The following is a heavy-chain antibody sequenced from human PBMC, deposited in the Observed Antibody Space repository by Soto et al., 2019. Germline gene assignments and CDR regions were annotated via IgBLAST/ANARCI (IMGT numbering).Heavy chain of an antibody. V-gene: IGHV3-23*01. CDR1: GFPFYIYS. CDR3: AKEDSSGWYALGYFDY. CDR2: ISGSGGST. J-gene: IGHJ4*02. D-gene: IGHD6-19*01. Sequence: GGSLRLSCAASGFPFYIYSMNWVRQAPGKGLEWVSAISGSGGSTYYADSVKGRFTISRDNSKNTLYLQMNSLRAEDTAVYYCAKEDSSGWYALGYFDYWGQGTLVTVSS.